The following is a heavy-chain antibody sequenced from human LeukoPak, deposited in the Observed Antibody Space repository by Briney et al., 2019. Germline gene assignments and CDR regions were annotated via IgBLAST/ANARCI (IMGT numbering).Heavy chain of an antibody. CDR1: GFTFSSYW. D-gene: IGHD1-26*01. CDR3: AKAHRGSYYYYFDY. CDR2: IKQDGSEK. Sequence: GGSLRLSCAASGFTFSSYWMSWVRQAPGKGLEWVANIKQDGSEKYYVDSVKGRFTISRDNAKNSLYLQMNSLRAEDTAVYYCAKAHRGSYYYYFDYWGQGTLVTVSS. V-gene: IGHV3-7*03. J-gene: IGHJ4*02.